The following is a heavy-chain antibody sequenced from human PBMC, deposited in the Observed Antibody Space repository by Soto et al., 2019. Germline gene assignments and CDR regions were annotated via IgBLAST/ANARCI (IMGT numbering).Heavy chain of an antibody. CDR1: GFTFSSYA. Sequence: PGGSLRLSCAASGFTFSSYAMHWVRQAPGKGLEWVAVISYDGSNKYYADSVKGRFTISRDNSKNTLYLQMNSLRAEDTAVYYCARAAYDILTALIPYGMDVGGQGTTVTVSS. V-gene: IGHV3-30-3*01. J-gene: IGHJ6*02. CDR2: ISYDGSNK. D-gene: IGHD3-9*01. CDR3: ARAAYDILTALIPYGMDV.